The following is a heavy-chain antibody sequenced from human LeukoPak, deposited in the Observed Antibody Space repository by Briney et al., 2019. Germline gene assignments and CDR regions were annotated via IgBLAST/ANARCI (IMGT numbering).Heavy chain of an antibody. Sequence: GGSLRLSCAVSGITLSDYGMSWVRQAPGKGLEWVAGISGSGGSTIYADSVKGRFTISRDNPKNTLYLQMNSLRAEDTAFYFCAKRGVVIRVFLVGFHTEAFYFESWGQGALVTVSS. CDR1: GITLSDYG. D-gene: IGHD3/OR15-3a*01. J-gene: IGHJ4*02. CDR3: AKRGVVIRVFLVGFHTEAFYFES. CDR2: ISGSGGST. V-gene: IGHV3-23*01.